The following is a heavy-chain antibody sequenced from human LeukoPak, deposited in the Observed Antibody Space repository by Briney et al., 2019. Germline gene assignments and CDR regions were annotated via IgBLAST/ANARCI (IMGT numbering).Heavy chain of an antibody. D-gene: IGHD2-2*01. CDR3: ASAGYCSSTSCYYIDP. CDR2: IIPIFGTA. V-gene: IGHV1-69*13. CDR1: GGTFSSYA. J-gene: IGHJ5*02. Sequence: ASVKVSCKASGGTFSSYAISWVRQAPGQGLEWMGGIIPIFGTANYAQKFQGRVTITADESTSTAYMELSSLRSEDTAVYYCASAGYCSSTSCYYIDPWGQGTLVTVSS.